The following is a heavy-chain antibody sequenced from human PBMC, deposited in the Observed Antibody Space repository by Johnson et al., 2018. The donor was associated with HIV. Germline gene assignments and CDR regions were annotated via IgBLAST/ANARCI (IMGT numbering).Heavy chain of an antibody. J-gene: IGHJ3*02. D-gene: IGHD1-14*01. CDR1: GFAFSSYA. CDR3: AKPPFYAFDI. CDR2: IKQDGSEK. V-gene: IGHV3-7*03. Sequence: VQLVESGGGVVQPGTSLRLSCTASGFAFSSYALHWVRQAPGKGLEWVANIKQDGSEKYYVDSVKGRFTISRDNAKNSLYLQMNSLRAEDTAVYYCAKPPFYAFDIWGQGTMVTVS.